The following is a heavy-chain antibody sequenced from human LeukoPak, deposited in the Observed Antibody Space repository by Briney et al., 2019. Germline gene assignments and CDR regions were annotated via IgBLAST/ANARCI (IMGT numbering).Heavy chain of an antibody. J-gene: IGHJ4*02. CDR2: INPNSGGT. D-gene: IGHD2-2*01. V-gene: IGHV1-2*02. CDR3: AREVYCSSTSCYSRDLDY. CDR1: GYTFTVYY. Sequence: ASVKVSCKASGYTFTVYYMHWVRQAPGQGLEWMGWINPNSGGTNYAQKFQGRVTMTRDTSISTAYMELSRLRSDDTAVYYCAREVYCSSTSCYSRDLDYWGQGTLVTVSS.